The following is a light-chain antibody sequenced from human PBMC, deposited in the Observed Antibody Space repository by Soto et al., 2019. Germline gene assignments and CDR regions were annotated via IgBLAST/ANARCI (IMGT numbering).Light chain of an antibody. CDR1: SSNIGAGYE. CDR3: QSYDSSLSALYV. CDR2: GNN. Sequence: SALTQPPSVSGAPGQRVTISCTGSSSNIGAGYEVHWYQQLPGTAPKLLIYGNNNRPSGVPDRSSGSKSGTSASLAITGLQAEDEADYYCQSYDSSLSALYVFGTGTKVTVL. V-gene: IGLV1-40*01. J-gene: IGLJ1*01.